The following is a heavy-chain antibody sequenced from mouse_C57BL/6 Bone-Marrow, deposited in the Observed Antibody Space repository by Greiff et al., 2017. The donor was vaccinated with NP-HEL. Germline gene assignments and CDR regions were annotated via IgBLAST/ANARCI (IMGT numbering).Heavy chain of an antibody. J-gene: IGHJ2*01. CDR3: ARSYYSNRDY. Sequence: EVMLVESGGDLVKPGGSLKLSCAASGFTFGSYGMSWVRQTPDKRLEWVATISSGGSYTYYPDSVKGRFTISRDNAKNTLYLQMSSLKSEDTAMYYCARSYYSNRDYWGQGTTLTVSS. CDR2: ISSGGSYT. V-gene: IGHV5-6*02. CDR1: GFTFGSYG. D-gene: IGHD2-5*01.